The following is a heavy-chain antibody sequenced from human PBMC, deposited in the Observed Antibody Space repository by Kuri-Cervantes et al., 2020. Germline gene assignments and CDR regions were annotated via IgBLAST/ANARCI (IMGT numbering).Heavy chain of an antibody. CDR1: GGSISSGGYS. V-gene: IGHV4-34*01. CDR2: INHSEST. Sequence: SETLSLTCAVSGGSISSGGYSWSWLRQPPGKGLEWIGEINHSESTNYNPSLKSRVTISVDTSKNQFSLKLSSVTAADTAAYYCARRAVGVTRALRDWGQGTLVTVSS. D-gene: IGHD3-10*01. CDR3: ARRAVGVTRALRD. J-gene: IGHJ4*02.